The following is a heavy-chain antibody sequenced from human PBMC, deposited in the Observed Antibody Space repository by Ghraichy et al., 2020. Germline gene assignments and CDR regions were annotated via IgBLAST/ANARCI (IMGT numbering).Heavy chain of an antibody. J-gene: IGHJ6*02. CDR2: IIPIFGTA. CDR3: AFKGVVVVAATPNYYYGMDV. D-gene: IGHD2-15*01. V-gene: IGHV1-69*13. CDR1: GGTFSSYA. Sequence: SVKVSCKASGGTFSSYAISWVRQAPGQGLEWMGGIIPIFGTANYAQKFQGRVTITADESTSTAYMELSSLRSEDTAVYYCAFKGVVVVAATPNYYYGMDVWGQGTTVTVSS.